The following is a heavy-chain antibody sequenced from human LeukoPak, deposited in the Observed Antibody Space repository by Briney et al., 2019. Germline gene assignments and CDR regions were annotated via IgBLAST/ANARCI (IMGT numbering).Heavy chain of an antibody. CDR2: IKEDGSER. CDR3: ARGRGYYDSSGYYYLFMSDPPSRYYYFDY. Sequence: PGGSLRLSCEGSAFIFSGHWMNWVRQTPGKGLEWVASIKEDGSERQYVDSVKGRFSISRDNTKGSLFLQLNSLRAEDTAVYYCARGRGYYDSSGYYYLFMSDPPSRYYYFDYWGQGTLVTVSS. V-gene: IGHV3-7*03. D-gene: IGHD3-22*01. CDR1: AFIFSGHW. J-gene: IGHJ4*02.